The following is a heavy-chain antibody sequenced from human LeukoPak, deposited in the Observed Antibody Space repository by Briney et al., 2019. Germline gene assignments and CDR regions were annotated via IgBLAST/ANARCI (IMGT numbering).Heavy chain of an antibody. J-gene: IGHJ4*01. CDR3: AKDSFGSSWYPNFDY. V-gene: IGHV3-30*02. CDR2: IRYDGSNK. D-gene: IGHD6-13*01. CDR1: GFNFSSYP. Sequence: GGSLRLSCEPSGFNFSSYPMHWVRQAPGKGLEWVAFIRYDGSNKYYTESVKGRFTISRDNSENTLYLQMNSLGAEDTALYFCAKDSFGSSWYPNFDYWGHGTLVTVSS.